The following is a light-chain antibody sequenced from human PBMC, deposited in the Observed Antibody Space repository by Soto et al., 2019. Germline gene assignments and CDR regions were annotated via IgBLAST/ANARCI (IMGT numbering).Light chain of an antibody. V-gene: IGLV1-40*01. CDR2: NNN. J-gene: IGLJ2*01. CDR1: SSNLGTYD. Sequence: QSVLTQPPSESGAPGKRVTISCTGSSSNLGTYDVHWYQQLSGTAPKLLISNNNNRPSGVPDRFSGSKSGTSASLALTGLQAEDEADYYCQSYDSSLSGHVVFGAGTKLTVL. CDR3: QSYDSSLSGHVV.